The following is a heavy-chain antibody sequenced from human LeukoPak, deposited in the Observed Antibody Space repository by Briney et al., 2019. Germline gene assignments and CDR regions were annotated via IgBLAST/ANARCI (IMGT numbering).Heavy chain of an antibody. CDR2: IWYDGSNK. Sequence: PGGSLRLSCAASGFTFSSYGMHWVRRAPGKGLEWVAVIWYDGSNKYYADSVKGRFTISRDNSKNTLYLQMNSLRAEDTAVYYCARVRGSGYSDYYYYGMDVWGQGTTVTVCS. D-gene: IGHD3-22*01. V-gene: IGHV3-33*01. J-gene: IGHJ6*02. CDR3: ARVRGSGYSDYYYYGMDV. CDR1: GFTFSSYG.